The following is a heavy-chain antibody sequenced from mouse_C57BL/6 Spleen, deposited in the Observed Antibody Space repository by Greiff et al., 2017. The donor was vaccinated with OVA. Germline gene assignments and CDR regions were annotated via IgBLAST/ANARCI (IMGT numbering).Heavy chain of an antibody. CDR1: GFSLTSYG. CDR3: ASPLGYGSSPMDY. V-gene: IGHV2-2*01. J-gene: IGHJ4*01. Sequence: QVQLQQSGPGLVQPSQSLSITCTVSGFSLTSYGVHWVRQSPGKGLEWLGVIWSGGSTDYNAAFISRLSISKDNSKSQVFFKMNSLQADDTAIYYCASPLGYGSSPMDYWGQGTSVTVSS. CDR2: IWSGGST. D-gene: IGHD1-1*01.